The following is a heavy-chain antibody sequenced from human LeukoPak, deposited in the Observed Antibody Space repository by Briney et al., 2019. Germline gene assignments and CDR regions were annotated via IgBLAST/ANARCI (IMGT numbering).Heavy chain of an antibody. V-gene: IGHV3-74*01. D-gene: IGHD6-19*01. CDR3: AVSVGIAVAGTTPFDY. CDR1: GFTFSSYW. J-gene: IGHJ4*02. Sequence: GGSLRLSCAASGFTFSSYWMHWVRQAPGKGLVWVSRINSDESSTSYADSVKGRFTISRDNAKNTLCLQMNSLRAEDTAVYYCAVSVGIAVAGTTPFDYWGQGTLVTVSS. CDR2: INSDESST.